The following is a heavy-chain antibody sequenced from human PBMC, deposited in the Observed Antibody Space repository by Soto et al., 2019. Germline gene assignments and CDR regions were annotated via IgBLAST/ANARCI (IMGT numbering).Heavy chain of an antibody. CDR3: ARGRDCGGDCPSWFAP. Sequence: EVQLVESGGGLVQPGGSLRLSCAASGFTVSSNYMSWVRQAPGKGLEGVSVIYSGGSTYYADSVKGRFTIARHNSKNTLYLQMNSLRAEDTAVYYCARGRDCGGDCPSWFAPWGQGTLVTVSS. V-gene: IGHV3-53*04. CDR1: GFTVSSNY. CDR2: IYSGGST. J-gene: IGHJ5*02. D-gene: IGHD2-21*02.